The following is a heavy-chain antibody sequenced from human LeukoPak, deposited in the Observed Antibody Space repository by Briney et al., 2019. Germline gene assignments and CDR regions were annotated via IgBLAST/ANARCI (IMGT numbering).Heavy chain of an antibody. Sequence: GGSLRLSCAASGFTFSSYWMSWVRQAPGKGLEWVADIKQDGSEKFYVDSVKGRFTISRDNAKNSLYLEMNSLRAEDTAVYYCARALGKRSAAPASMVFDLWGRGTLVTVSS. CDR1: GFTFSSYW. J-gene: IGHJ2*01. CDR3: ARALGKRSAAPASMVFDL. D-gene: IGHD3-10*01. V-gene: IGHV3-7*01. CDR2: IKQDGSEK.